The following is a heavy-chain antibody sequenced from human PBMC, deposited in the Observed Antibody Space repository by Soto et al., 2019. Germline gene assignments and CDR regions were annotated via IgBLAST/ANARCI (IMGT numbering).Heavy chain of an antibody. CDR2: IIPIFGTA. CDR1: GGTFSSYA. J-gene: IGHJ4*02. V-gene: IGHV1-69*13. CDR3: ARNGYCSGGSCYAILDY. Sequence: ASVKVSCKASGGTFSSYAISWVRQAPGQGLEWMGGIIPIFGTANYAQKFQGRVTITADESTSTAYMELSSLRSEDTAVYYCARNGYCSGGSCYAILDYWGQGTLVTVS. D-gene: IGHD2-15*01.